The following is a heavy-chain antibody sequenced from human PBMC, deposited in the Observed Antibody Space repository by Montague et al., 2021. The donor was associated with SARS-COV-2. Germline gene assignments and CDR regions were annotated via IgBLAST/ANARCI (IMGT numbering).Heavy chain of an antibody. CDR3: AHVRVTMIVVAKADTFDI. D-gene: IGHD3-22*01. V-gene: IGHV2-5*02. CDR2: IYWDDDK. CDR1: GFSLSTSGVG. Sequence: PALVKPTQTLTLTCTFSGFSLSTSGVGVGWIRQPPGKALEWLALIYWDDDKRYSPSLKSRLTITKDTSKNQVVLTMTNMDPVDTATYYCAHVRVTMIVVAKADTFDIWGQGTMVTVSS. J-gene: IGHJ3*02.